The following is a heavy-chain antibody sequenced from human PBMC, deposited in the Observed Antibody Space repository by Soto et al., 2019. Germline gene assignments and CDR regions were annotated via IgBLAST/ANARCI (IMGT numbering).Heavy chain of an antibody. V-gene: IGHV4-59*08. D-gene: IGHD2-2*01. CDR2: IYYSGST. J-gene: IGHJ4*02. CDR1: GGSISSYY. CDR3: ARQTRGYCSSTSCGRFDY. Sequence: SETLSLTCTVSGGSISSYYWSWIRQPPGKGLEWIGYIYYSGSTNYNPSLKSRVTISVDTSKNQFSLKLSSVTAADTAVYYCARQTRGYCSSTSCGRFDYWGQGTLVTVS.